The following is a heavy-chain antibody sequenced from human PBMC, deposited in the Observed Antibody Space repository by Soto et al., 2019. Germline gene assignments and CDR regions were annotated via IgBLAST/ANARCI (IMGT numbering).Heavy chain of an antibody. CDR3: ARVQYSGYDFKLAFDI. CDR1: GYTFTTYA. J-gene: IGHJ3*02. D-gene: IGHD5-12*01. CDR2: IHAGEGYT. V-gene: IGHV1-3*01. Sequence: QVQLVQSGAEVKKPGASVKVSCKASGYTFTTYAIHWVRQAPGQRLEWMGWIHAGEGYTKYSQNLQGRLTIARDTAASTVHMELSSLTSEDTALYYCARVQYSGYDFKLAFDIWGQGTMVTVSP.